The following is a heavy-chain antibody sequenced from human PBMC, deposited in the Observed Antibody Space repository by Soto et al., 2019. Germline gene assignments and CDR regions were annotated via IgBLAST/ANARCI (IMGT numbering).Heavy chain of an antibody. CDR1: GGTFSSYA. CDR2: IITIFGTA. J-gene: IGHJ3*02. V-gene: IGHV1-69*01. Sequence: QVQLVQSGAEVKKPGSSVKVSCKASGGTFSSYAISWVRQAPGQGLEWKGGIITIFGTANYAQKFQGRVTITADESTSTAYMELRSLRSEDTAVYYCARVLKGYYDSSGYAFDIWGQGTMVTVSS. D-gene: IGHD3-22*01. CDR3: ARVLKGYYDSSGYAFDI.